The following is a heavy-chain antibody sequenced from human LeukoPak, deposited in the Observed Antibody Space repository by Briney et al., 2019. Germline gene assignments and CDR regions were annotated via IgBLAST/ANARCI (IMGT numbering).Heavy chain of an antibody. Sequence: SETLSLTCTVSGGSISTYYWNWIRQPPGKGLEWIGYIYHSGSTNYNPSLQSRVTISVDTSKNQFSLNLNSVTAADTAVYYCARVYTTTGKITDVWGQGTTVTVSS. J-gene: IGHJ6*02. V-gene: IGHV4-59*01. CDR2: IYHSGST. CDR1: GGSISTYY. D-gene: IGHD1-14*01. CDR3: ARVYTTTGKITDV.